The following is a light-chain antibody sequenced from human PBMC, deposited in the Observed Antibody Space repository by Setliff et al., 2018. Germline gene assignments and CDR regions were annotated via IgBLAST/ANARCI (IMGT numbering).Light chain of an antibody. J-gene: IGLJ1*01. CDR1: STDVGRYIF. CDR3: GSYARSSAPYV. V-gene: IGLV2-14*03. Sequence: QSALTQPASVSGSPGQSITISCTGSSTDVGRYIFVSWYQQHPGKAPKLLIYAVNNRPSGVSDRFSGSKSGNTASLTISGLQAEDEADYYCGSYARSSAPYVFGTGTKVTVL. CDR2: AVN.